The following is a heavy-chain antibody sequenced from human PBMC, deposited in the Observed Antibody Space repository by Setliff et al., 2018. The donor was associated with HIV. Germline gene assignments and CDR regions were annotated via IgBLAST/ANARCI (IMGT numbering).Heavy chain of an antibody. Sequence: PSETLSLTCTVSGGSVGSNYVNWIRQPPGKGLEWIGYTYYTGSTNYNPSFRSRVTISRDTSKNQFSLKLRSVTAADTAEYYCAGAAMFRGVVGWSLYYFDYGGQGALVTVSS. CDR3: AGAAMFRGVVGWSLYYFDY. CDR2: TYYTGST. CDR1: GGSVGSNY. V-gene: IGHV4-59*02. J-gene: IGHJ4*02. D-gene: IGHD3-10*01.